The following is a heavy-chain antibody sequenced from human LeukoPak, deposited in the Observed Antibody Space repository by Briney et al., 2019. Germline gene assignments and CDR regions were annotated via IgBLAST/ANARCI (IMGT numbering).Heavy chain of an antibody. J-gene: IGHJ4*02. Sequence: SETLSLTCTVSGGSITGGPYYWGWIRQPPGKGLEWIGRIYTSGSTNYNPSLKSRVTISVDTSKNQFSLKLSSVTAADTAVYYCARGSLQLGPYYFDYWGQGTLVTVSS. CDR2: IYTSGST. CDR3: ARGSLQLGPYYFDY. D-gene: IGHD6-6*01. V-gene: IGHV4-61*02. CDR1: GGSITGGPYY.